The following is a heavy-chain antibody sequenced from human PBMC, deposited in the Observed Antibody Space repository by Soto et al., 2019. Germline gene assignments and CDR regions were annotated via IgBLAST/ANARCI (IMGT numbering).Heavy chain of an antibody. D-gene: IGHD2-8*01. V-gene: IGHV3-74*01. J-gene: IGHJ4*02. CDR3: AGLYGKFDY. CDR2: INSDGSST. Sequence: PGGSLRLSCAASGSTFSSYWMHWVRQAPGKGLVWVSRINSDGSSTRYADSVKGRFTISRDNAKNTLYLQMNSLRGEDTAVYYYAGLYGKFDYLGQGAPVTAPQ. CDR1: GSTFSSYW.